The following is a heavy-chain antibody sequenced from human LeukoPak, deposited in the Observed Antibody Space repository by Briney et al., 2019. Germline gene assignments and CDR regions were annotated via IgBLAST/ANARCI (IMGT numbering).Heavy chain of an antibody. CDR1: GGSISGYY. CDR3: ASTQGYYYYYGMDV. V-gene: IGHV4-59*01. J-gene: IGHJ6*02. CDR2: VDYSGST. Sequence: PSETLSLTCTVSGGSISGYYWSWIRQPPGKGLEWIGYVDYSGSTNYNPSLKSRVTISVDTSKNQFSLKLSSVTAADTAVYYCASTQGYYYYYGMDVWGQGTTVTVSS.